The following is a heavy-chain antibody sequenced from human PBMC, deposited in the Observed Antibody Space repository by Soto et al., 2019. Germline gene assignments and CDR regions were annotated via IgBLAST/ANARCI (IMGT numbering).Heavy chain of an antibody. Sequence: PSETLSLTGVVCGGSVTSYDCSWIRQFPGKGLEWIAYTAYTGNTNYNPSLKSRVTISIDKTKNQLSLKLTSMTAADTAVYYCAREMHVGFTHDFDPGVQGTLV. CDR2: TAYTGNT. V-gene: IGHV4-59*02. CDR3: AREMHVGFTHDFDP. D-gene: IGHD1-1*01. J-gene: IGHJ5*02. CDR1: GGSVTSYD.